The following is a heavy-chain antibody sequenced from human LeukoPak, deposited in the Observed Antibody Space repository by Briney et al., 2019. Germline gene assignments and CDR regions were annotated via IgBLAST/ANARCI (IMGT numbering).Heavy chain of an antibody. Sequence: SETLSLTCTVSGYSISGGYYWGWIRQPPGKGLEWIGSIYHSGSTYYNPSLKSRVTISVDTSKNQFSLKLSSVTAADTAVYYCARDSPGIAAAIDYWGQGTLVTVSS. D-gene: IGHD6-13*01. J-gene: IGHJ4*02. CDR1: GYSISGGYY. V-gene: IGHV4-38-2*02. CDR3: ARDSPGIAAAIDY. CDR2: IYHSGST.